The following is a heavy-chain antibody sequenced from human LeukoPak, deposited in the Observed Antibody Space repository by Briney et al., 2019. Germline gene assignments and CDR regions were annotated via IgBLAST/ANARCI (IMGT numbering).Heavy chain of an antibody. CDR1: GFTFTDYG. CDR2: VSGRTGVV. V-gene: IGHV3-48*01. CDR3: ARGSDDSSGYYYDY. J-gene: IGHJ4*02. Sequence: GGSLRLSCATSGFTFTDYGMNWVRQAPGKGLEWVSFVSGRTGVVHYADSVKGRFTISRDNSKNTLYLQMNSLRAEDTAVYYCARGSDDSSGYYYDYWGQGTLVTVSS. D-gene: IGHD3-22*01.